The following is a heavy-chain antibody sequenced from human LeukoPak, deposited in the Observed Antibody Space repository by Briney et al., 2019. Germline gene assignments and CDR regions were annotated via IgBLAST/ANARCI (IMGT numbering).Heavy chain of an antibody. D-gene: IGHD3-10*01. CDR3: ARGSGPLWFGELYAFDI. V-gene: IGHV1-18*01. Sequence: ASVKVSCKASGYTFTSYGISWVRQAPGQGLEWMGWISAYNGNTNYAQRLQGRVTMATDTSTSTAYMELRSLRSDDTAVYYCARGSGPLWFGELYAFDIWGQGTMVTVSS. J-gene: IGHJ3*02. CDR1: GYTFTSYG. CDR2: ISAYNGNT.